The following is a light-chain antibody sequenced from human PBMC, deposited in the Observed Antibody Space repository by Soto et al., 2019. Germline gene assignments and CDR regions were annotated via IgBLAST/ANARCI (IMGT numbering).Light chain of an antibody. V-gene: IGKV3-20*01. CDR2: GAS. CDR3: QQYGSPPQT. J-gene: IGKJ1*01. Sequence: IVFTQSPGTLSLSPVERATLSCRASQSVISSYLAWYQQKPGHAPRLLIYGASSRDTGIPDRISGSGSGTDFTLTISRLEPEDFAVYYCQQYGSPPQTFGQGTKVDIK. CDR1: QSVISSY.